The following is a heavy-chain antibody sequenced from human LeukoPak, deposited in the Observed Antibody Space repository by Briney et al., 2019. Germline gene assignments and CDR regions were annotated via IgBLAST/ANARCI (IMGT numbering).Heavy chain of an antibody. D-gene: IGHD2-2*01. CDR1: GGTFSSYA. V-gene: IGHV1-69*06. J-gene: IGHJ6*02. Sequence: SVKVSCKASGGTFSSYAISWVRQAPGQGLEWMGGIIPIFGTANYAQKFQGRVTITADKSTSTAYMELSSLRSEDTAVYYCARDIVVVPADEDYYGMDVWGQGTTVTVSS. CDR2: IIPIFGTA. CDR3: ARDIVVVPADEDYYGMDV.